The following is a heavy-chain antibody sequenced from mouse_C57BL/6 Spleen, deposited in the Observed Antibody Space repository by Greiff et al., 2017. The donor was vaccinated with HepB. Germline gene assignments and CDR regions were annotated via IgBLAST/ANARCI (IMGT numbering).Heavy chain of an antibody. CDR3: ARGLRYGSSGWYVDV. CDR1: GYTFTDYN. Sequence: EVKVVESGPELVKPGASVKMSCKASGYTFTDYNMHWVKQSHGKSLEWIGYINPNNGGTSYNQKFKGKATLTVNKSSSTAYMELRSLTSEDSAVYYCARGLRYGSSGWYVDVWGTGTTVTVAS. J-gene: IGHJ1*03. CDR2: INPNNGGT. V-gene: IGHV1-22*01. D-gene: IGHD1-1*01.